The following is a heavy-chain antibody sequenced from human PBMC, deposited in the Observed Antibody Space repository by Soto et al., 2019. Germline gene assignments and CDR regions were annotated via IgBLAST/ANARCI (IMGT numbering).Heavy chain of an antibody. CDR3: ARHVVGARGDFDY. J-gene: IGHJ4*02. CDR1: GGSISSSSYY. CDR2: IYYSGST. V-gene: IGHV4-39*01. D-gene: IGHD1-26*01. Sequence: SETLSLTCTVSGGSISSSSYYWGWIRQPPGKGLEWIGSIYYSGSTYYNPSLKSRVTISVDTSKNQFSLKLSSVTAADTAVYYCARHVVGARGDFDYWGQGTLVTVS.